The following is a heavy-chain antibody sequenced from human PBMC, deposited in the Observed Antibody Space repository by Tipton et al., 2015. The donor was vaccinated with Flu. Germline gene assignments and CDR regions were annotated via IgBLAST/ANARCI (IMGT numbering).Heavy chain of an antibody. CDR3: ARDEGVVNYYFGMDV. Sequence: SLRLSCVASAFTFGSHEFNWVRQAPGKGLEWVAVIWYDGSNIHYADSVKGRFTVSRDNFRNTLYLQMNGLRVDDTGVYYCARDEGVVNYYFGMDVWGQGTTVSVSS. CDR1: AFTFGSHE. V-gene: IGHV3-33*08. J-gene: IGHJ6*02. CDR2: IWYDGSNI.